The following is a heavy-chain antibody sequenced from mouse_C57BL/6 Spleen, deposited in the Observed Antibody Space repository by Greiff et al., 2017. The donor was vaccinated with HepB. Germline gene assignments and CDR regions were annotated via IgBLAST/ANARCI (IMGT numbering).Heavy chain of an antibody. CDR3: AKQGAQATGYAMDY. J-gene: IGHJ4*01. Sequence: VQLQESGPGLVAPSQSLSITCTVSGFSLTSYGVSWVRQPPGKGLEWLGVIWGDGSTKYHSALISRLSISQDNSKSQVFLKLNSLQTDDTATYYCAKQGAQATGYAMDYWGQGTSVTVSS. V-gene: IGHV2-3*01. CDR1: GFSLTSYG. CDR2: IWGDGST. D-gene: IGHD3-2*02.